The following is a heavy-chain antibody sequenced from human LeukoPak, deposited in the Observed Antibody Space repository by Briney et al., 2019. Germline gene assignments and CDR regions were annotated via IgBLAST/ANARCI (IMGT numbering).Heavy chain of an antibody. D-gene: IGHD3-10*01. CDR1: EFTFSGYG. V-gene: IGHV3-30*02. J-gene: IGHJ4*02. Sequence: SGGSLRLSCAASEFTFSGYGMHWVRQAPGKGLEWVAYIRSDGSNERYADSMKGRFTISRDNSKNTLYLQMNSLRPEDTAMYFCAKDAYGSGNYLENWGQGTLVTVSS. CDR3: AKDAYGSGNYLEN. CDR2: IRSDGSNE.